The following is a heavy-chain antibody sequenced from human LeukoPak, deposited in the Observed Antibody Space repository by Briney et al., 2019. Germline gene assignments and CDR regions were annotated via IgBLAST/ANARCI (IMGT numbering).Heavy chain of an antibody. CDR1: GGTFSSYA. CDR2: IIPIFGTA. J-gene: IGHJ4*02. V-gene: IGHV1-69*01. Sequence: SVKVSCKASGGTFSSYAISWVRQAPGQGLEWVGGIIPIFGTANYAQKFQGRVTITADESTSTAYMELRSLRSDDAAVYYCARGGSRVVTYGNFDYWGQGTLVTVSS. CDR3: ARGGSRVVTYGNFDY. D-gene: IGHD2-21*02.